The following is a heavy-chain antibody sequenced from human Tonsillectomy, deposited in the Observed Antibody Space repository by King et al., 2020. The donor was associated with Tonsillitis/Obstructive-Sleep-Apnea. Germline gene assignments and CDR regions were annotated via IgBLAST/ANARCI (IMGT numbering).Heavy chain of an antibody. V-gene: IGHV5-51*03. CDR3: AXXGGYXXXHLXXFXX. J-gene: IGHJ4*02. Sequence: QLVQSGAEVKKPGESLKISCKGSGYTFTNYWIGWVRQMPGKXLEWMGIIXPGDSDIRYSPSFXGQVTIXADKSISTAYLQWNSLKASXTAMYYCAXXGGYXXXHLXXFXXXGQXXLXTVXS. CDR1: GYTFTNYW. CDR2: IXPGDSDI. D-gene: IGHD5-18*01.